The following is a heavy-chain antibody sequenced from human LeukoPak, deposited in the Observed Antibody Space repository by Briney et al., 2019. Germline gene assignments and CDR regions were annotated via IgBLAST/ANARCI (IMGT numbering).Heavy chain of an antibody. D-gene: IGHD3-22*01. CDR2: IYENGGTT. CDR1: GFTFRSHA. V-gene: IGHV3-23*01. Sequence: GGSLRLSCVGSGFTFRSHAMSWVRQAPEKGLEFVSGIYENGGTTYYADSVKGRFSISRDNSKNTLYLQMDSLRDEDTAVYYCAKSSYYDASGYYREYYFDYWGQGTLVTVSS. J-gene: IGHJ4*02. CDR3: AKSSYYDASGYYREYYFDY.